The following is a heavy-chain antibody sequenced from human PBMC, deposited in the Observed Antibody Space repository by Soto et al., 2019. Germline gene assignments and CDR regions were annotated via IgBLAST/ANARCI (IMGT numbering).Heavy chain of an antibody. V-gene: IGHV4-31*03. D-gene: IGHD4-17*01. Sequence: QVELQESGPGLVKPSQTLSLTCTVSGGSISSGGYYWSWIRQHPGKGLEWIGYIYYSGRTHYNPSLNNRVTKSVDPAKNQFYLKLGYVPAAITAVYYCARVKGHYELRPIYHFDYWGQGTLVTVPS. CDR1: GGSISSGGYY. CDR2: IYYSGRT. J-gene: IGHJ4*02. CDR3: ARVKGHYELRPIYHFDY.